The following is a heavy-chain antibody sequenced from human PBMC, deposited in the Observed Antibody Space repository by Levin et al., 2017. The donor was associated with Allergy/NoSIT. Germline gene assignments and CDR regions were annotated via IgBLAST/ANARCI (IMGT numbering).Heavy chain of an antibody. D-gene: IGHD6-19*01. Sequence: SETLSLTCAVYGGSFSGYYWSWIRQPPGKGLEWIGEINHSGSTNYNPSLKSRVTISVDTSKNQFSLKLSSVTAADTAVYYCARRGSGWFTVRWFHYWGQGTLVTVSS. CDR1: GGSFSGYY. CDR2: INHSGST. V-gene: IGHV4-34*01. J-gene: IGHJ4*02. CDR3: ARRGSGWFTVRWFHY.